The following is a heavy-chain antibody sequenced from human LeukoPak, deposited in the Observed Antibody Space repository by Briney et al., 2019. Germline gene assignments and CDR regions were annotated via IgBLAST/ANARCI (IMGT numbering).Heavy chain of an antibody. CDR1: AFTFSSYE. CDR3: ARDWSGDGYNSGFDY. D-gene: IGHD5-24*01. J-gene: IGHJ4*02. CDR2: ISSSGSTI. V-gene: IGHV3-48*03. Sequence: GSLRLSCAASAFTFSSYEMNWVRQAPGKGLEWVSYISSSGSTIYYADSVKGRFTISRDNAKNSLYLQMNSLRAEDTAVYYCARDWSGDGYNSGFDYWGQGTLVTVSS.